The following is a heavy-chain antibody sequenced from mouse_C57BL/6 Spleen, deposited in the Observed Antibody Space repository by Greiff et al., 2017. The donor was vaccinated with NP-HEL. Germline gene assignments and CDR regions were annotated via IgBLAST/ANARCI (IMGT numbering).Heavy chain of an antibody. V-gene: IGHV1-80*01. Sequence: QVQLQQSGAELVKPGASVKISCKASGYAFSSYWMNWVKQRPGKGLEWIGQIYPGDGDTNYNGKFKGKATLTADKSSSTAYMQLSSLTSEDSAVYFCRAGDGYYGCFYFDYWGQGTTLTVSS. J-gene: IGHJ2*01. CDR1: GYAFSSYW. CDR3: RAGDGYYGCFYFDY. D-gene: IGHD2-3*01. CDR2: IYPGDGDT.